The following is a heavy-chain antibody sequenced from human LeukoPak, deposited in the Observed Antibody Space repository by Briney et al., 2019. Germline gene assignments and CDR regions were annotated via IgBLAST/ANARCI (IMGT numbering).Heavy chain of an antibody. D-gene: IGHD4/OR15-4a*01. J-gene: IGHJ4*02. CDR3: ARRAGAYSHPYDY. CDR1: GFTVSSNS. V-gene: IGHV3-53*01. Sequence: GSLRLSCTVSGFTVSSNSMSWVRPAPGKGMEWVSFIYSDNTHYSESVKGRFTISRDNSKNTLYLQMNSLRAEDTAVYYCARRAGAYSHPYDYWGQGTLVTVSS. CDR2: IYSDNT.